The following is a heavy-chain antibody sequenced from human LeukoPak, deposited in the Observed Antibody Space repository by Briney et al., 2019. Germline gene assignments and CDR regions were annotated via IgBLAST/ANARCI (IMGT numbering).Heavy chain of an antibody. CDR3: AKDGERYFDRGVDY. CDR1: GFIFSSYG. V-gene: IGHV3-30*18. J-gene: IGHJ4*02. CDR2: ISYDGSTK. Sequence: HSGGSLRLSCAASGFIFSSYGMHWVRQAPGKGLEWVAVISYDGSTKYYADPVKGRFTISRDNSKNTLYLQVNSLRPEDTAVYYCAKDGERYFDRGVDYWGQGTLVTVSS. D-gene: IGHD3-9*01.